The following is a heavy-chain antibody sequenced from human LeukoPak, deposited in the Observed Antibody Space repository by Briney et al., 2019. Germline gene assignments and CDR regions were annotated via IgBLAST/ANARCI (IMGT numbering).Heavy chain of an antibody. CDR1: GGSISGYY. CDR2: VYYSGSS. Sequence: SETLSLTCTVSGGSISGYYWCWIRQTPGKGLEWIGYVYYSGSSNYNPSLRSRVTISVDTSKNHFSLKLTSVTAADTAVYYCARYGSAWAFDYWGQGALVTVSS. CDR3: ARYGSAWAFDY. D-gene: IGHD1-26*01. J-gene: IGHJ4*02. V-gene: IGHV4-59*01.